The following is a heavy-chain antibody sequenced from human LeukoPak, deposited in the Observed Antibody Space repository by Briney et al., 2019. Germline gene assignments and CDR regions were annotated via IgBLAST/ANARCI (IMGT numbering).Heavy chain of an antibody. D-gene: IGHD4-23*01. CDR1: GFTFSHYS. Sequence: GGSLRLSCAATGFTFSHYSMNWVRQAPGRGLEWLSYIGSRDSTIYYADSVRGRFTISRDNAQNSLYLQMNSLRAEDTAVYFCARELVPSGNSGGLDFWAQGTLVTVSS. CDR3: ARELVPSGNSGGLDF. J-gene: IGHJ4*02. V-gene: IGHV3-48*01. CDR2: IGSRDSTI.